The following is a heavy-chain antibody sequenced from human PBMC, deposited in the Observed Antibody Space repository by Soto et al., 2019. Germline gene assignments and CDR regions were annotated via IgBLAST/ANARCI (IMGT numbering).Heavy chain of an antibody. V-gene: IGHV3-30-3*01. CDR1: GFTFSSYA. J-gene: IGHJ6*02. CDR3: AREKFPGYSSSGDYYYYYGMDV. CDR2: VVSYDGSNK. D-gene: IGHD6-13*01. Sequence: QVQLVESGGGVVQPGRPLRLSCAASGFTFSSYAMHWVRQAPGKGLEWVAVAVVSYDGSNKYYADSVKGRFTISRDNSKNTLYLQMNSLRAEDTAVYYCAREKFPGYSSSGDYYYYYGMDVWGQGTTVTVSS.